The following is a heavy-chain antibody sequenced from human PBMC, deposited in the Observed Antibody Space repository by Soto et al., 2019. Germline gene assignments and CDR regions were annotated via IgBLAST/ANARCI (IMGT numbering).Heavy chain of an antibody. D-gene: IGHD3-3*01. CDR2: ISGSGGST. V-gene: IGHV3-23*01. CDR1: GFTFSSYA. CDR3: AKAYDFWSGPKSYFDC. Sequence: PGGSLRLSCAASGFTFSSYAMSWVRQAPGKGLEWVSAISGSGGSTYYADSVKGRFTISRDNSKNTLYLQMNSLRAEDTAVYYCAKAYDFWSGPKSYFDCWGQGTLVTVSS. J-gene: IGHJ4*02.